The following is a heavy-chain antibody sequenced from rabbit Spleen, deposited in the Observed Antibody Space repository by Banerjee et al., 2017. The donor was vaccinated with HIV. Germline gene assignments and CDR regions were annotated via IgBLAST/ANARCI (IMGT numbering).Heavy chain of an antibody. Sequence: QEQLEESGGGLVKPEGSLTLTCKASGFPFSNKAVMCWVRQAPGKGLEWIGCIYIGSSGSTYYATWAKGRFTISSASSTTVTLQMTSLTVADTATYFCARDTGSSFSTYGMDLWGQGTLVTVS. CDR3: ARDTGSSFSTYGMDL. CDR1: GFPFSNKAV. D-gene: IGHD8-1*01. CDR2: IYIGSSGST. V-gene: IGHV1S45*01. J-gene: IGHJ6*01.